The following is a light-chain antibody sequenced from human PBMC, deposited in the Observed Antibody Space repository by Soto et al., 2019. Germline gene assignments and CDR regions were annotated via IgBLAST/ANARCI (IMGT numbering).Light chain of an antibody. CDR2: QDT. CDR1: KLGDKY. Sequence: SSALPHAHSVSVSPGPTASITCSGNKLGDKYICWYQQKPGQSPVLVIYQDTKRPSGIPERFSGSNSGKTATLTISGTQARVEAYYYCQAWGLSAVKAVFGTGPKSTVL. CDR3: QAWGLSAVKAV. J-gene: IGLJ1*01. V-gene: IGLV3-1*01.